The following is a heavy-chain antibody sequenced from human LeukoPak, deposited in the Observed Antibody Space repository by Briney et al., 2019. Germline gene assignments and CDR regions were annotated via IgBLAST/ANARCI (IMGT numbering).Heavy chain of an antibody. CDR1: GGSITSTSYY. V-gene: IGHV4-39*01. D-gene: IGHD3-10*01. CDR2: VYYTGST. J-gene: IGHJ5*02. Sequence: SETLSLTCSVSGGSITSTSYYWGWIRQPPGEGLEWIGSVYYTGSTYYNPSLRSRVTISVDTSKNQFSLRLSSVTAADTAVFYCARVWYGSPNLGWFDPWGQGTLVTVSS. CDR3: ARVWYGSPNLGWFDP.